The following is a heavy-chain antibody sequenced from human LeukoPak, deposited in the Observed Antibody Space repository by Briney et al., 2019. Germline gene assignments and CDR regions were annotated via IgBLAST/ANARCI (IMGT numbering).Heavy chain of an antibody. J-gene: IGHJ4*02. CDR2: ISWNSGGI. CDR3: AKSVGPTTVTTMDY. V-gene: IGHV3-9*01. D-gene: IGHD4-17*01. Sequence: PGGSLRLSCAASGFTFDDYAMHWVRQAPGKGLEWVSGISWNSGGIGYADSVKGRFTISRDNAKNSLYLQMNSLRAEDTALYYCAKSVGPTTVTTMDYWGQGTLVTVSS. CDR1: GFTFDDYA.